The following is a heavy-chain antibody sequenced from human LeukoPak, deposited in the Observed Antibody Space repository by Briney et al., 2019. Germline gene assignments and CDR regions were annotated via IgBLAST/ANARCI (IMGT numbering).Heavy chain of an antibody. V-gene: IGHV3-23*01. CDR3: AKDDAWGRYKD. Sequence: PGGTLRLSCAASGFTFSSHGMNWVRQAPGKGLEWVSGINPSGGITYYTDSVKGRFTISRDNSKNMVSLQMNSLRGEDTAVYYCAKDDAWGRYKDWGQGTLVTVSS. D-gene: IGHD3-16*01. CDR2: INPSGGIT. CDR1: GFTFSSHG. J-gene: IGHJ1*01.